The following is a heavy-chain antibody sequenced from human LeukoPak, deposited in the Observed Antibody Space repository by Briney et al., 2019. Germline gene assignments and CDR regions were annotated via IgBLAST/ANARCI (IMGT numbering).Heavy chain of an antibody. CDR2: ISSSGSTI. Sequence: GGSLRLSCAASGFTFSSYEMNWVRQAPGKGLEWVSYISSSGSTIYYADSVKGRFTISRDNAENSLYLQMNSLRAEDTAVYCCARDRVTMVRGVIPFDYWGQGTLVTVSS. V-gene: IGHV3-48*03. CDR1: GFTFSSYE. CDR3: ARDRVTMVRGVIPFDY. J-gene: IGHJ4*02. D-gene: IGHD3-10*01.